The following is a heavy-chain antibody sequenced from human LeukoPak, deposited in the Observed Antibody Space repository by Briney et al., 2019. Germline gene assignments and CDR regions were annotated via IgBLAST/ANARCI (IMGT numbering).Heavy chain of an antibody. CDR1: GITLSNYG. V-gene: IGHV3-23*01. J-gene: IGHJ4*02. CDR2: ISGSGGST. CDR3: AKRGVVIRVILVGFHKEAYYFDS. D-gene: IGHD3-22*01. Sequence: GGSLRLSCAVSGITLSNYGMSWVRQAPGKGLEWVAGISGSGGSTYYADSVKGRFTISRDNSKNTLYLQMISLRAEDTAVYFCAKRGVVIRVILVGFHKEAYYFDSWGQGTLVTVSS.